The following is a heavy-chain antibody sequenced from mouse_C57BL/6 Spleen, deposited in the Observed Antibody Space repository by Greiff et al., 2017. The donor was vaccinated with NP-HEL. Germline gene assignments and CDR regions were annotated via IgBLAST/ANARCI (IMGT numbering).Heavy chain of an antibody. CDR2: IYPGDGDT. Sequence: VQLQQSGPELVKPGASVKISCKASGYAFSSSWMNWVKQRPGKGLEWIGRIYPGDGDTNYNGKFKGKATLTADKSSSTAYMQLSSLTSEDSAVYFCAREGYDDFDYWGQGTTLTVSS. J-gene: IGHJ2*01. CDR1: GYAFSSSW. CDR3: AREGYDDFDY. D-gene: IGHD2-2*01. V-gene: IGHV1-82*01.